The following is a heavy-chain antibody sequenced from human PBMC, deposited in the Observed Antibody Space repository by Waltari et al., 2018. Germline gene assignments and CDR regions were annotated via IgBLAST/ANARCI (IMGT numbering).Heavy chain of an antibody. CDR1: GFTFDDYA. Sequence: EVQLVESGGGLVQPGRSLRLSCAASGFTFDDYAMHWVRQAPGKGLEWVSGISWNSGRIGYAALCKGRLTISRDNAKNSLYLKMNSLRAEDTALYYCAKDKREGGGWFTIFDYWGQGTLVTVSS. V-gene: IGHV3-9*01. CDR2: ISWNSGRI. D-gene: IGHD2-15*01. CDR3: AKDKREGGGWFTIFDY. J-gene: IGHJ4*02.